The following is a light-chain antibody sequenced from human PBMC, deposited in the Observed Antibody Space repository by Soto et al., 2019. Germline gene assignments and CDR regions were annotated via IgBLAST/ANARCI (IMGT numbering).Light chain of an antibody. Sequence: DIQMTQSPSSLSASVGDRVTISCRASQGISTFVAWYQKKPGKAPNLLIYLASTLQSGVPARFSGSGSGTDFTLTICSMQHEDVETYYCKKYNIAEINFGGGTKVEIK. J-gene: IGKJ4*01. V-gene: IGKV1-27*01. CDR2: LAS. CDR3: KKYNIAEIN. CDR1: QGISTF.